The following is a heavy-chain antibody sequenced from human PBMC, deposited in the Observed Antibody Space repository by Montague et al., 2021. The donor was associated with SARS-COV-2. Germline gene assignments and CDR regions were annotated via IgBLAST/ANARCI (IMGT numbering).Heavy chain of an antibody. J-gene: IGHJ5*02. CDR3: ARHRNYGDHSLDNWFHP. CDR2: ISYHGNT. CDR1: GDSISSSSYD. D-gene: IGHD4-17*01. Sequence: SETLSLTCTVSGDSISSSSYDWGWIRRPPGKGLEWIGHISYHGNTNYNPSLKSRVTISIDTSRNQFSLKVSSVTAADTAVYYCARHRNYGDHSLDNWFHPWGQGTLVTVSS. V-gene: IGHV4-39*01.